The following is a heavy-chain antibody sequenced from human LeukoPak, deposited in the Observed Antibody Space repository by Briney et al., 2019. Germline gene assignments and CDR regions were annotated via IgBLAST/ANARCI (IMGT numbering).Heavy chain of an antibody. CDR1: GDSISSGDYY. CDR3: ARTYCRGGTCYSWDY. V-gene: IGHV4-31*03. D-gene: IGHD2-15*01. CDR2: VNYSGTT. Sequence: SETLSLTCTVSGDSISSGDYYWSWACQHPGKGLEWIGYVNYSGTTYYNPSLTSRVTISVDTSKNQFSLKLSSVTAADTAVYYCARTYCRGGTCYSWDYWGQGTLVTVSS. J-gene: IGHJ4*02.